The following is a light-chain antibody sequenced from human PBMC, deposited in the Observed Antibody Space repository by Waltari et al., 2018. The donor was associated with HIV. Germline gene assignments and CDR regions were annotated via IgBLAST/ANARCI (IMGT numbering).Light chain of an antibody. CDR2: SAS. J-gene: IGKJ1*01. V-gene: IGKV3-15*01. CDR3: QQYNNWPG. CDR1: QSVSTN. Sequence: EIVMTQSPATLSVSPGERATLSCRASQSVSTNLAWYQQKPGQAPGLLIYSASTRATGISSRFSGSGSGTEYTLTISSLQSEDFAVYYCQQYNNWPGFGQGTKVEIK.